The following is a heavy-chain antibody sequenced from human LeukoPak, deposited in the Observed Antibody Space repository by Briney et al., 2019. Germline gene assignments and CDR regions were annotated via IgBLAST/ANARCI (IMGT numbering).Heavy chain of an antibody. CDR2: IYPDDSDT. D-gene: IGHD2-8*01. CDR1: GYSFASSW. V-gene: IGHV5-51*01. J-gene: IGHJ6*03. CDR3: ARHGHCTNGVCYSNYYYHMDV. Sequence: HGESLKISCKGSGYSFASSWIGWVRQMPGKGLEWMGIIYPDDSDTRYSPSFEGQITISVDKSISTAYLQWSSLKASDTAVYYCARHGHCTNGVCYSNYYYHMDVWGKGTTVTASS.